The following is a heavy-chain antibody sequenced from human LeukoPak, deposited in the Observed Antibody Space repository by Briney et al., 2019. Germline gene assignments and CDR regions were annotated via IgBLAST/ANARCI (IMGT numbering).Heavy chain of an antibody. D-gene: IGHD4/OR15-4a*01. V-gene: IGHV3-23*01. Sequence: GGSLRLSCAASGFTFSSYAMSWVRQAPGKGLEWVSAISGSGGSTYYADSVKGRFTNSRDNSKNTLYLQMNSLRAEDTAVYYCAKVRYGENYYYYYYMDVWGKGTTVTVSS. J-gene: IGHJ6*03. CDR3: AKVRYGENYYYYYYMDV. CDR2: ISGSGGST. CDR1: GFTFSSYA.